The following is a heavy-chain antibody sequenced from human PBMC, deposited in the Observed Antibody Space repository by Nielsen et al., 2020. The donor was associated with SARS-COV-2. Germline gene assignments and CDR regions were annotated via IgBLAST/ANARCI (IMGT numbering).Heavy chain of an antibody. CDR2: VSDDGSGK. J-gene: IGHJ4*02. Sequence: GESLKISCAASGFTFSTSGMHWVRQAPGKGLEWVALVSDDGSGKYYADSVKGRFTISRDNSKNTIYLQMDSLRAEDTAAYYCARGIIAHSSGFYFDYWGQGTLVTVSS. D-gene: IGHD3-22*01. CDR1: GFTFSTSG. CDR3: ARGIIAHSSGFYFDY. V-gene: IGHV3-30*03.